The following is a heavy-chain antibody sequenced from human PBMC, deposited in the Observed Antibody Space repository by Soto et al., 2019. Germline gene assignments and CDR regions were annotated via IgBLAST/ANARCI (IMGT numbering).Heavy chain of an antibody. CDR1: EFTFSSYY. CDR3: ARHRNTSEDSTVFAY. V-gene: IGHV3-7*01. Sequence: GGSLRLSCAASEFTFSSYYMTWVRQAPGKGLEWVANINPDGGVKNYMDSVKGRFTISRDNAHNSLFLQMDSLRAEDTAVYYCARHRNTSEDSTVFAYWGQGVLVTVSS. J-gene: IGHJ4*02. CDR2: INPDGGVK.